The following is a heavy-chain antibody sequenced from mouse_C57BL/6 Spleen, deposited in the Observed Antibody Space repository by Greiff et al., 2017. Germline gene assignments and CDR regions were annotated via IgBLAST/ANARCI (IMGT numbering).Heavy chain of an antibody. V-gene: IGHV1-69*01. J-gene: IGHJ2*01. D-gene: IGHD1-1*01. Sequence: QVQLQQPGAELVMPGASVKLSCKASGYTFTSYWMHWVKQRPGQGLEWIGEIDPSDSYTNYNQKVKGKSTLTVDKSSSTAYMQLSSLTSEDSAVYYCARSGGLLYYFDYWGQGSTLTVSS. CDR1: GYTFTSYW. CDR2: IDPSDSYT. CDR3: ARSGGLLYYFDY.